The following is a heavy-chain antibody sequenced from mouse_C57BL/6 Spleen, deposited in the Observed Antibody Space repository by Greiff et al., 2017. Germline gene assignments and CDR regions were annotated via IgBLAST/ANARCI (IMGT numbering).Heavy chain of an antibody. V-gene: IGHV1-9*01. CDR1: GYTFTGYW. CDR2: ILPGSGST. CDR3: ARRGGYFDV. J-gene: IGHJ1*03. Sequence: VQLQESGAELMKPGASVKLSCKATGYTFTGYWIEWVKQRPGHGLEWIGEILPGSGSTNYNEKFKGKATLTADKSSSTAYMELRSLTSEDSAVYFCARRGGYFDVWGTGTTVTVSS.